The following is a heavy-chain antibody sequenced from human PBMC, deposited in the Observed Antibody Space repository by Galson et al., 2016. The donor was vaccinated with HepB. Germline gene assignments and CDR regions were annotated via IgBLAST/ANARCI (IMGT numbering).Heavy chain of an antibody. J-gene: IGHJ3*01. CDR3: ARVVVVRGSIDAFDL. V-gene: IGHV3-66*01. D-gene: IGHD2-2*01. CDR2: LYDGGSP. CDR1: GFTATNND. Sequence: SLRLSCAASGFTATNNDMSWVRQAPGKGLEWVAILYDGGSPYYADSVKGRFTISRDNSKNTLYLQMNSLRAEDTAVYYCARVVVVRGSIDAFDLWGQGTMVTVSS.